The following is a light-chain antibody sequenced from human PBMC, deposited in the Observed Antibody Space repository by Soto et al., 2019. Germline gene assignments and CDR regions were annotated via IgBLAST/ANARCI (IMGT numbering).Light chain of an antibody. CDR3: QQRHMWPIT. Sequence: EIVFTQSPCTLSLSPGERATLSCRASQSFRGLLAWYQQKPGQAPRLLIYDAYNRATGIPPRFSGSGSGTDFTLTISSLEPEDSAVYYCQQRHMWPITFGQGTRLEI. CDR1: QSFRGL. V-gene: IGKV3-11*01. CDR2: DAY. J-gene: IGKJ5*01.